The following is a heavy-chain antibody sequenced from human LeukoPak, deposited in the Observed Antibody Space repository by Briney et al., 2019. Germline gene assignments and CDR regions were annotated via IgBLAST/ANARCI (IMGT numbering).Heavy chain of an antibody. V-gene: IGHV4-30-4*07. CDR3: ARVPLRYFDWRAHFDY. CDR2: IYYSGST. Sequence: SETLSLTCAVSGGSISSGGYSWSWIRQPPGKGLEWIGYIYYSGSTYYNPSLKSRVTISVDTSKNQFSLKLSSVTAADTAVYYCARVPLRYFDWRAHFDYWGQGTLVTVSS. CDR1: GGSISSGGYS. D-gene: IGHD3-9*01. J-gene: IGHJ4*02.